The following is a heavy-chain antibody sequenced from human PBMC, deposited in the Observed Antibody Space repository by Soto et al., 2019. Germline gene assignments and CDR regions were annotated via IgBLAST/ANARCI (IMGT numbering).Heavy chain of an antibody. V-gene: IGHV1-18*01. J-gene: IGHJ6*02. CDR1: GYTFTSYG. CDR2: ISADNGNT. Sequence: QVQLVQSGAAVKKPGASVQVSCKASGYTFTSYGFSWVRQAPGQGLEWMGWISADNGNTNYAQKLQGRVTMTTDTSTSTAYMELRSLRSDDTAVYYCASYHLNSYYYGMDVWGQGTTVTVSS. CDR3: ASYHLNSYYYGMDV.